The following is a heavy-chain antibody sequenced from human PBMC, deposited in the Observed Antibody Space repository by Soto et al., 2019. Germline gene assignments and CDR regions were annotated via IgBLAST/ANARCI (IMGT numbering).Heavy chain of an antibody. J-gene: IGHJ3*02. Sequence: PGGPLRLSCAAFGFTFTNNAMNWGRQAPGKGLEWVSSISASGGSTYYADSVRGRFTIPRDNSKNTLYLQTNSLRAEDTAVYYCAKARTRSYADALDIWGQGTLVNVSS. V-gene: IGHV3-23*01. CDR2: ISASGGST. D-gene: IGHD2-8*01. CDR3: AKARTRSYADALDI. CDR1: GFTFTNNA.